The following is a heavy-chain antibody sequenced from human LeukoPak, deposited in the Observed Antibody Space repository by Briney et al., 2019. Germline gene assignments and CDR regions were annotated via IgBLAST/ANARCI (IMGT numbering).Heavy chain of an antibody. V-gene: IGHV3-33*01. D-gene: IGHD3-16*01. Sequence: PGGSLRLSCAASGFTFSSYGMHWVRQAPGKGLEWVAVIWYDGSNKYYADSVKGRFTISRDNSKNTLYLQMNSLRAEDTAVYYCARDPGRHTYIAEYYFDYWGQGTLVTVSS. CDR1: GFTFSSYG. J-gene: IGHJ4*02. CDR2: IWYDGSNK. CDR3: ARDPGRHTYIAEYYFDY.